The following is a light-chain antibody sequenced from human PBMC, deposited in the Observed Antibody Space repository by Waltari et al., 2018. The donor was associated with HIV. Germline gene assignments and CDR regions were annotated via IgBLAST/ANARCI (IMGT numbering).Light chain of an antibody. CDR2: GAS. CDR1: QSVRSN. Sequence: EIVMTQSPDTLSVSPGEGATLSCRASQSVRSNLAWYQQKPGQAPRLLIYGASTRATGIPARFSGSGSGTEFTLTISSLQSEDFAVYYCQQYNNWRTFGQGTKVEIK. V-gene: IGKV3-15*01. J-gene: IGKJ1*01. CDR3: QQYNNWRT.